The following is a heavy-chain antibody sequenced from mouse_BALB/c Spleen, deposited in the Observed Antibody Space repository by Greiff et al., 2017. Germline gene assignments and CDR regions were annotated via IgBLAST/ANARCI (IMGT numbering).Heavy chain of an antibody. CDR3: ARQGLRLPSFFAY. Sequence: EVMLVESGGGLVQPGGSLKLSCAASGFTFSSYTMSWVRQTPEKRLEWVAYISNGGGSTYYPDTVKGRFTISRDNAKNTLYLQMSSLKSEDTAMYYCARQGLRLPSFFAYWGQGTLVTVSA. CDR2: ISNGGGST. V-gene: IGHV5-12-2*01. J-gene: IGHJ3*01. D-gene: IGHD1-2*01. CDR1: GFTFSSYT.